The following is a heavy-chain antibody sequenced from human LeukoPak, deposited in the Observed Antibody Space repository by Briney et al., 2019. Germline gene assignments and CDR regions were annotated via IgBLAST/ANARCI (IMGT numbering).Heavy chain of an antibody. Sequence: PGGPLRLSCAASGFTFSRSWMTWVRQAPGKGLEWVANIKEDGSEKNYVDSVKGRFTISRDNAKNSLYLQMNSLRVEDTAVYYCARDRAYNTFDYWGQGTLVSVSS. V-gene: IGHV3-7*01. CDR3: ARDRAYNTFDY. J-gene: IGHJ4*02. CDR1: GFTFSRSW. CDR2: IKEDGSEK. D-gene: IGHD1-1*01.